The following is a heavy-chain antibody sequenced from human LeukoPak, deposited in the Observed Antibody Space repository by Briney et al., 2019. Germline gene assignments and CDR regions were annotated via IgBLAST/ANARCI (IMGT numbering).Heavy chain of an antibody. CDR2: INSGSTYM. J-gene: IGHJ6*03. D-gene: IGHD1-1*01. Sequence: GGSLRLSCGASGFYFSSYSMNWVRQAPGKGLEWVSSINSGSTYMYYADSVKGRFTISRDNAKNSLHLQMYSLRAEDTAVYFCARVEATTGRNYHYYYMDVWGKGTTVTVFS. CDR1: GFYFSSYS. V-gene: IGHV3-21*01. CDR3: ARVEATTGRNYHYYYMDV.